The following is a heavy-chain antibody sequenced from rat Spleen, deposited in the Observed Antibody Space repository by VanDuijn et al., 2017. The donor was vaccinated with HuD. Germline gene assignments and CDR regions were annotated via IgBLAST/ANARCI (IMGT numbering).Heavy chain of an antibody. V-gene: IGHV2S8*01. CDR3: ARWGDY. CDR2: ISSGGST. J-gene: IGHJ2*01. Sequence: QVQLKESGPGLVKPSETLSLTCTVSGFSLTSNGVGWVRQPLGKGLEWIAAISSGGSTYYNSALKSRLSISRDTSKSQVFLKMNSLQTEDTAMYFCARWGDYWGQGVMVTVSS. CDR1: GFSLTSNG.